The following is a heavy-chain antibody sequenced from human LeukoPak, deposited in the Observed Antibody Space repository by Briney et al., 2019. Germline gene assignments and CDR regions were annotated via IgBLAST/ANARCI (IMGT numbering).Heavy chain of an antibody. CDR2: INQDGSEK. D-gene: IGHD2-15*01. CDR1: GFTFSRYW. J-gene: IGHJ4*02. V-gene: IGHV3-7*01. Sequence: PGGSLRLSCAASGFTFSRYWMTWVRQSPGKGLEWVANINQDGSEKYYGDSVTGRFTISRDNAENSLFLQMNSPRADDTGVYYCARAREAPANVFPDHWGQGVVVTVSS. CDR3: ARAREAPANVFPDH.